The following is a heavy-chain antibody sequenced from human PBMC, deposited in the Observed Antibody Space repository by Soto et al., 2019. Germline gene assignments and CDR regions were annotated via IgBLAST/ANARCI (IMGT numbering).Heavy chain of an antibody. D-gene: IGHD2-2*01. CDR2: MNPNSGNT. V-gene: IGHV1-8*01. Sequence: RASVKVSCKASGYTFTSYDIDWVRQATGQGLEWMGWMNPNSGNTGYAQKFQGRVTMARNTSISTAYMELSSLRSEDTAVYYCARGLPPSRPPAIGLLANPKNRFDTWGQAPLVIVSS. J-gene: IGHJ5*02. CDR3: ARGLPPSRPPAIGLLANPKNRFDT. CDR1: GYTFTSYD.